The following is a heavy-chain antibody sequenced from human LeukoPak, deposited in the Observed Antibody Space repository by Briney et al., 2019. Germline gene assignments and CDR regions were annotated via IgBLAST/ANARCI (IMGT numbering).Heavy chain of an antibody. D-gene: IGHD3-16*01. CDR1: GGSFSGYY. J-gene: IGHJ6*03. V-gene: IGHV4-34*01. Sequence: SETLSLTCAVYGGSFSGYYWSWIRQPPGKGLEWFGEINHSGSTNYNPSLKSRVTISVDTSKNQFSLKLSSVTAADTAVYYCARVGEWLLYYYYYYMDVWGKGTTVTVSS. CDR3: ARVGEWLLYYYYYYMDV. CDR2: INHSGST.